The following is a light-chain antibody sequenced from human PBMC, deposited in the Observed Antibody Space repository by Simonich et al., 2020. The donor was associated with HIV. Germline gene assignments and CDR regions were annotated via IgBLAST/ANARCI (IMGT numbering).Light chain of an antibody. Sequence: EIVLTQSPGTLSLSPGERATLSCRASQSVSSSYLAWYQQKPGLAPRLLIYEASSRATGIPDRFSGSGSGTDFTLTISRLEPEDFAVYYCQQYGSSPAFGPGTKVDIK. CDR1: QSVSSSY. CDR3: QQYGSSPA. J-gene: IGKJ3*01. CDR2: EAS. V-gene: IGKV3D-20*01.